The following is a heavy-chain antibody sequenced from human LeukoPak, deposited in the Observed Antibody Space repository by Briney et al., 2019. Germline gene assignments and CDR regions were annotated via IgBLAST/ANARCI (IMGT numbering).Heavy chain of an antibody. D-gene: IGHD3-22*01. V-gene: IGHV3-23*01. Sequence: PGGSLRLSCAASGFTFSSYGMSWVRQAPGKWLEWVSAISGSGGSTYYADSVKGRFTISRDNSKNTLYLQLNSLRAEDTAVYYCVKENSGAYRNKRYYFDYWGQGTPVTVSS. CDR3: VKENSGAYRNKRYYFDY. CDR2: ISGSGGST. CDR1: GFTFSSYG. J-gene: IGHJ4*02.